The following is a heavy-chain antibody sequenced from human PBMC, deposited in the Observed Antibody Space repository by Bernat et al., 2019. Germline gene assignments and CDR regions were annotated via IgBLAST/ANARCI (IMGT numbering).Heavy chain of an antibody. D-gene: IGHD6-13*01. V-gene: IGHV3-30*18. CDR3: AKDTIAAAGSYYGMDV. CDR1: GFTFSSYG. Sequence: QVQLVESGGGVVQPGRSLRLSCAASGFTFSSYGMHWVRQAPGKGLEWVAVISYDGSNKYYADAVKGRFTISRDNSKTTLYLQMNSLRAEDTAVYYSAKDTIAAAGSYYGMDVWGEGTTVTVSS. J-gene: IGHJ6*04. CDR2: ISYDGSNK.